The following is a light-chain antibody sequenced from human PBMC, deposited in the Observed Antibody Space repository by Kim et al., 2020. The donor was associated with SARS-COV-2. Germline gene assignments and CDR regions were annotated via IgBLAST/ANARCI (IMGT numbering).Light chain of an antibody. CDR1: RANIGNNF. V-gene: IGLV1-47*01. CDR2: RND. J-gene: IGLJ3*02. CDR3: ASWDDTLNSQL. Sequence: QLVLTQPPSASGTPGHTVTISCSGGRANIGNNFVFWYRQLPGAAPRLLMYRNDQRPSGVPDRISGSKSDTSASLAISDLRSEDEADYFCASWDDTLNSQLFGGGTKVTVL.